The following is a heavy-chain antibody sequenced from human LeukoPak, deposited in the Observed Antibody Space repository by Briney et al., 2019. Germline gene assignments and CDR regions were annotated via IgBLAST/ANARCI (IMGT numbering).Heavy chain of an antibody. V-gene: IGHV1-2*02. CDR3: ARTYYNFWSGWYYYYMDV. D-gene: IGHD3-3*01. J-gene: IGHJ6*03. CDR2: INPNSGGT. CDR1: GYTFTGYY. Sequence: SVKLSCKASGYTFTGYYMHWVRHAPGQGLEWMGWINPNSGGTNYAQRFQGRVTMTRDTSISTAYMELSRLRSDDTAVYYCARTYYNFWSGWYYYYMDVWGKGTTVTVSS.